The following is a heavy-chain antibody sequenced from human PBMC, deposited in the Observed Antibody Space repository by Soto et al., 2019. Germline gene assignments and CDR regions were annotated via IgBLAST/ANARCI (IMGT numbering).Heavy chain of an antibody. D-gene: IGHD3-22*01. J-gene: IGHJ6*02. CDR1: EFTFGGLG. Sequence: EVQLLESGGGLVQPGGSVRLSCAAPEFTFGGLGLSWVRQSPGRGLEWVSTISRNEDNTHYADSVNGRFTISKDRSTNTLHLHMASLRAEDTAIYYCAKDMSYYDSSGYYSGYYYYGVDVWGQGTTVTVSS. CDR2: ISRNEDNT. V-gene: IGHV3-23*01. CDR3: AKDMSYYDSSGYYSGYYYYGVDV.